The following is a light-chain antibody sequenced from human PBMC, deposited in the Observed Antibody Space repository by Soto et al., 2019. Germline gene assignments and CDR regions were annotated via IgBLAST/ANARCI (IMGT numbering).Light chain of an antibody. Sequence: QSALTQPASVSGSPGQSITISCTGTSSDVGGYNYVSWYQQHPGKAPKLMIYEVSNRPSGVSNRFSGSKSGNTASLTISGVQAEDRGDYYLRPYYSSRPLVVFGGGAQLTVL. CDR1: SSDVGGYNY. CDR3: RPYYSSRPLVV. V-gene: IGLV2-14*01. J-gene: IGLJ3*02. CDR2: EVS.